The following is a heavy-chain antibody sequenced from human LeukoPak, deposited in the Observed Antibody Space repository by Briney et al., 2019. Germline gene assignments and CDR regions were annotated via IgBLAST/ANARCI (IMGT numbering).Heavy chain of an antibody. CDR1: GLSLRRYY. CDR2: IYFSGST. CDR3: ARGDYVFWSGYFLR. Sequence: PSETLSLTCTVSGLSLRRYYWGWLRQPPGKGLEWVGCIYFSGSTYYHPSLTSGVTISVDTSNNQLSLHLSSVTAGDTAVYYCARGDYVFWSGYFLRWGQGTLVTVSS. D-gene: IGHD3-3*01. J-gene: IGHJ4*02. V-gene: IGHV4-39*07.